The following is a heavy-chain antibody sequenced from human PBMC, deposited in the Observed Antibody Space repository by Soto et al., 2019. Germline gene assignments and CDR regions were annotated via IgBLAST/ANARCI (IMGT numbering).Heavy chain of an antibody. J-gene: IGHJ3*02. CDR1: GFTFSSYG. D-gene: IGHD5-18*01. CDR2: IWYDGSNK. V-gene: IGHV3-33*01. CDR3: ARDVDTAMVGDAFDI. Sequence: QVQLVESGGGVVQPGRSLRLSCAASGFTFSSYGMHWVRQAPGKGLEWVAVIWYDGSNKYYADSVKGRFTISRDNSKNPLYLQMNSLRAEDTAVYYCARDVDTAMVGDAFDIWGQGTMVTVSS.